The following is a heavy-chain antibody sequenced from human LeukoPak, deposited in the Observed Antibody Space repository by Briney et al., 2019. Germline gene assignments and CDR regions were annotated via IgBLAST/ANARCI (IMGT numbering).Heavy chain of an antibody. V-gene: IGHV4-39*07. D-gene: IGHD4-23*01. Sequence: SETLSLTCTVSGGSISSYYWGWIRQPPGKGLEWIGSFYYSGNTYYNPSLKSRVTISVDMSKTQFSLKLSSVTAADTAVYYCGATHRGSTVATFDYWGQGTLVTVSS. J-gene: IGHJ4*02. CDR1: GGSISSYY. CDR2: FYYSGNT. CDR3: GATHRGSTVATFDY.